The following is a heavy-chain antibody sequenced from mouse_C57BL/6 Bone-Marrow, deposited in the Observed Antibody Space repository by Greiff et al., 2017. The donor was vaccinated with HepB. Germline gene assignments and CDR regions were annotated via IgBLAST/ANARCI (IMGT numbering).Heavy chain of an antibody. Sequence: EVKLVESGPELVKPGASVKMSCKASGYTFTDYNMHWVKQSHGKSLEWIGYINPNNGGTSYNQKFKGNATLTVNKSSSTAYMELRSLTSEDSAVYYCARRGDYDYDAMDYWGQGTSGTVSS. J-gene: IGHJ4*01. V-gene: IGHV1-22*01. CDR3: ARRGDYDYDAMDY. CDR2: INPNNGGT. CDR1: GYTFTDYN. D-gene: IGHD1-1*02.